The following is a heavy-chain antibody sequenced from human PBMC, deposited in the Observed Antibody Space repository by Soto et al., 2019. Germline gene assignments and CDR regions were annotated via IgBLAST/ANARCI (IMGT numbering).Heavy chain of an antibody. D-gene: IGHD3-16*02. CDR1: GGSISSSRYY. J-gene: IGHJ6*02. Sequence: SETLSLTCTVSGGSISSSRYYWGWIRQPPGKGLEWIGRIYYSGSTYYNPSLKSRVTISVDTSKNQFSLKLSSVTAADTAVYYCARDYRASYPAYYYYGMDVWGQGTTVTVSS. CDR3: ARDYRASYPAYYYYGMDV. V-gene: IGHV4-39*07. CDR2: IYYSGST.